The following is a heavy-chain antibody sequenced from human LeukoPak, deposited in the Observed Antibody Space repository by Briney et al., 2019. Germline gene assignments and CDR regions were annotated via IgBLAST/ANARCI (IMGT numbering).Heavy chain of an antibody. J-gene: IGHJ4*02. CDR2: INSDGSIT. D-gene: IGHD5-12*01. CDR1: VFTFTTYW. CDR3: ARGFVGKEWLRFVEIDY. V-gene: IGHV3-74*01. Sequence: QAGGSLRLSCAASVFTFTTYWMHWVRQAPWKGLVWISHINSDGSITSYADSVKGRFTISRDNAKNTLYLQMNSLRPEDTAVHYCARGFVGKEWLRFVEIDYWGQGALVTVSS.